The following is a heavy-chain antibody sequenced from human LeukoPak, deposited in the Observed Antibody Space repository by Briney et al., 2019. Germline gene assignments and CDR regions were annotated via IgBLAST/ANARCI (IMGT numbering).Heavy chain of an antibody. CDR2: ISHTEGT. V-gene: IGHV4-34*01. J-gene: IGHJ4*02. CDR1: GVSINDYY. D-gene: IGHD3-9*01. CDR3: ARIRCGHSGSVCYNH. Sequence: SETLSLTCGVFGVSINDYYWSWIRQSPGKGLEWIGEISHTEGTRYSPSLESRVTMSVGTSENQLSLKLIFVTAADTAVYYCARIRCGHSGSVCYNHWGLGTLVTVSS.